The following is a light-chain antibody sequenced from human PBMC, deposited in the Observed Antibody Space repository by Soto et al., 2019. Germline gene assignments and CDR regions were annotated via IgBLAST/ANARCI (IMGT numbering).Light chain of an antibody. J-gene: IGKJ4*01. CDR2: WAS. Sequence: DIVMTQSPDSLAVSLGERATINCKSSQSLLFSSNNKNYLAWYQQKGGQPPKLLIYWASTRESGVPDRFSGSGSGTDFTLAITSLQAEDVAVYYCQQYYSPPRSVGGGTKVDSK. CDR3: QQYYSPPRS. CDR1: QSLLFSSNNKNY. V-gene: IGKV4-1*01.